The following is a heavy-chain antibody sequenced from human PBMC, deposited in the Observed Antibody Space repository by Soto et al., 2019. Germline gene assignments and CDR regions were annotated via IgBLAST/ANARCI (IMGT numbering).Heavy chain of an antibody. V-gene: IGHV1-69*13. Sequence: SVKVSCKASGYTFTSSAINWVRQATGQGLEWMGGIIPIFGTANYAQKFQGRVTITADESTSTAYMELSSLRSEDTAVYYCAHAIGYCSSTSCYYWFDPWGQGTLVTVSS. D-gene: IGHD2-2*01. CDR2: IIPIFGTA. J-gene: IGHJ5*02. CDR1: GYTFTSSA. CDR3: AHAIGYCSSTSCYYWFDP.